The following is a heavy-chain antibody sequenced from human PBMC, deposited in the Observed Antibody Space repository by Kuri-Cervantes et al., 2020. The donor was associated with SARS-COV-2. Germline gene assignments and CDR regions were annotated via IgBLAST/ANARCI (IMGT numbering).Heavy chain of an antibody. V-gene: IGHV3-23*01. CDR3: ARDPSTYRAAAGYFDY. Sequence: GESLKISCAASGFTFSSYAMSWVRQAPGKGLEWVSAISGSGGSTYYADSVKGRFTISRDNSKNTLYLQMNSLRAEDTAVYYCARDPSTYRAAAGYFDYWGQGTLVTVSS. J-gene: IGHJ4*02. D-gene: IGHD6-13*01. CDR1: GFTFSSYA. CDR2: ISGSGGST.